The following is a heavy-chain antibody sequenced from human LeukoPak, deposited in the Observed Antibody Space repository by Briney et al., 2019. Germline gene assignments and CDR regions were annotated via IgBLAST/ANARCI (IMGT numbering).Heavy chain of an antibody. J-gene: IGHJ3*02. CDR3: AGIRGAHAFDI. CDR1: GFTISNNY. V-gene: IGHV3-53*05. D-gene: IGHD3-10*01. CDR2: IYSGGTT. Sequence: GGSLRLSCAASGFTISNNYMSWVRQAPGKGLEWVSIIYSGGTTSYADSVKGRFTISRDNSKNTLYLQMNSLRAEDTAVYYCAGIRGAHAFDIWGQGTMVTVSS.